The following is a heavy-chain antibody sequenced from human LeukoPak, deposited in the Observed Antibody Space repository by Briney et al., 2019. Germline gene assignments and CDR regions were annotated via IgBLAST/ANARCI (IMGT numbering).Heavy chain of an antibody. D-gene: IGHD4-11*01. CDR1: GGTFSSYA. V-gene: IGHV1-69*13. Sequence: SVKVSCKASGGTFSSYAISWVRQAPGQGLEWMGGIIPIFGTANYAQNFQGRVTITADESTSTVYMELSSLRSEDTAVYYCARMYSSYDYWGQGTLVTVSS. CDR3: ARMYSSYDY. CDR2: IIPIFGTA. J-gene: IGHJ4*02.